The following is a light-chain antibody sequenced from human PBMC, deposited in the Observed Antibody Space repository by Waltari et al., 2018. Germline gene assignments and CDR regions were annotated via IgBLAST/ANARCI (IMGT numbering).Light chain of an antibody. CDR2: QDR. J-gene: IGLJ2*01. CDR1: KLGDKY. Sequence: SYELIQPPSVSVSPGQTARIMCSGDKLGDKYVCWYQQKSGQSPVLVMYQDRKRPSGIPERVSGSNSGNTATLTISGTQAMDEADYYCQAWDSSTATVVFGGGTKLTVL. CDR3: QAWDSSTATVV. V-gene: IGLV3-1*01.